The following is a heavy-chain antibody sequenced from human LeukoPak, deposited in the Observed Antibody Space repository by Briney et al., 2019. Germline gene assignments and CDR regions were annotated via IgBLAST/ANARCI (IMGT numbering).Heavy chain of an antibody. CDR1: GFTFSSYA. V-gene: IGHV3-30*04. CDR3: ARALTLVTDFDY. D-gene: IGHD3-9*01. Sequence: AGGSRRLSCAASGFTFSSYAMHWVRQVPGKGLEWVAVISYDGSNKYYTDSVKGRFTISRDNSKNTLYLQMNSLRAEDTAVYYCARALTLVTDFDYWGQGTLVTVSS. CDR2: ISYDGSNK. J-gene: IGHJ4*02.